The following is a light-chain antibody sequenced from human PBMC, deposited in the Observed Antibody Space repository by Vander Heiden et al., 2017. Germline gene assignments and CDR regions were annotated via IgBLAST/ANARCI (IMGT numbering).Light chain of an antibody. Sequence: DIQMTQSPSSLSASVGDRVTITCRASQSISSYLNWYQQKPGKAPKLLIYAASSLQSGVPSRFSGSGSGTDFTLTISSLQPEDFATYYCQQRDSTHWTFGQGTKVXIK. CDR2: AAS. J-gene: IGKJ1*01. CDR3: QQRDSTHWT. CDR1: QSISSY. V-gene: IGKV1-39*01.